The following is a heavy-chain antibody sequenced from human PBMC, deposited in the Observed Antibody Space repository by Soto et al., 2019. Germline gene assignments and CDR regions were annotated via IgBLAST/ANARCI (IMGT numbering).Heavy chain of an antibody. V-gene: IGHV3-33*01. J-gene: IGHJ3*02. D-gene: IGHD4-17*01. CDR3: ASRDYGETNAFDI. CDR1: GLTFSSYG. Sequence: GGSLRLSCAASGLTFSSYGMHWVRQAPGKGLEWVAVIWYDGSNKYYADSVKGRFTISRDNSKNTLYLQMNSLRAEDTAVYYCASRDYGETNAFDIWGQGTMVTVSS. CDR2: IWYDGSNK.